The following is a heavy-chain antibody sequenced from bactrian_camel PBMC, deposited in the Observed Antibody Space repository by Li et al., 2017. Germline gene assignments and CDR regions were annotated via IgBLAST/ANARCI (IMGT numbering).Heavy chain of an antibody. CDR1: GSGYISGTYC. Sequence: QLVESGGGSVQSGGSLRLSCAASGSGYISGTYCLGWFRQVPGKEREGVASIFPDDESTSYVDSVKGRFTISQDNAKNRVYLHMNSLKPEDTAMYYCAARRAGVGGYWAATHTYAYRGRGTQVTVS. J-gene: IGHJ4*01. V-gene: IGHV3S1*01. CDR2: IFPDDEST. CDR3: AARRAGVGGYWAATHTYAY. D-gene: IGHD2*01.